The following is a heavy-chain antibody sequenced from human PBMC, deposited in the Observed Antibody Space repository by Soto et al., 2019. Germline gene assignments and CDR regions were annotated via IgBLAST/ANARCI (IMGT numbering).Heavy chain of an antibody. CDR3: ARFRGRPGGDYYYYGMDV. CDR2: IIPIFGTA. CDR1: GGTFSSYA. J-gene: IGHJ6*02. Sequence: SVKVSCKTSGGTFSSYAISWVRQAPGQGLEWMGGIIPIFGTANYAQKFQGRVTITADESTSTAYMELSSLRSEDTAVYYCARFRGRPGGDYYYYGMDVWGQGTTVTVSS. V-gene: IGHV1-69*13. D-gene: IGHD2-21*01.